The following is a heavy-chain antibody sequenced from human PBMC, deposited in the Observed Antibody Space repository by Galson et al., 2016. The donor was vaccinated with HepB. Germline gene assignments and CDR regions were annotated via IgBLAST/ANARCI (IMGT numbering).Heavy chain of an antibody. CDR1: GYTFTSYE. V-gene: IGHV1-69*13. D-gene: IGHD2-15*01. CDR3: ATGERFCSVGSCYSPDYGMDV. J-gene: IGHJ6*02. CDR2: IIPIFGTA. Sequence: SVKVSCKASGYTFTSYEINWVRQAPGHGLEWMGGIIPIFGTANYAQKFKGRVTITADESARTAYMEVSSLRSDDTAVYYCATGERFCSVGSCYSPDYGMDVWGQGTTVSVSS.